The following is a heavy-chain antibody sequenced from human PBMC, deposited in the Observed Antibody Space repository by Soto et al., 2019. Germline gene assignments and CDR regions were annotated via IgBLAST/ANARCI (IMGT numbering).Heavy chain of an antibody. D-gene: IGHD2-8*02. J-gene: IGHJ4*02. CDR3: ARDRGSGRY. V-gene: IGHV3-7*05. CDR2: INQAGNKK. Sequence: EVQLVESGGDLVQPGGSLRLSCVTSGLTFSNYWLSWVRQSPGKGLEWVANINQAGNKKYYVDSVKGRFTISRDNAKNSLYLQMNSLKAEGTGVYYCARDRGSGRYWGQGTLVTVSS. CDR1: GLTFSNYW.